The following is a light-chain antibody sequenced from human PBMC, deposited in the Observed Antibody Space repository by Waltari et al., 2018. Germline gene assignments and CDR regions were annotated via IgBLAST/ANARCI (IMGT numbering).Light chain of an antibody. CDR1: QSVSSN. V-gene: IGKV3-15*01. J-gene: IGKJ1*01. CDR3: QQYNNWPSWT. CDR2: GAS. Sequence: EIVMTQSPATLSVSPGERATLSCRASQSVSSNLAWYQHKPGQAPRLLIYGASTRATVIPARFSGSGSGTEFTLTISSLQSEDFAVYYCQQYNNWPSWTFGQGTKVEIK.